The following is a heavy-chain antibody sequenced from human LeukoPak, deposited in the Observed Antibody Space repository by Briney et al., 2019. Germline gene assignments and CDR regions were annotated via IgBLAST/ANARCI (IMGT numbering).Heavy chain of an antibody. V-gene: IGHV4-31*03. CDR1: GGSISSGGYY. CDR3: ARERGPYYYDSSGYGHHGESDY. Sequence: PSETLSLTCTVSGGSISSGGYYWSWIRQHPGKGLEWIGDIYYSGSTYYNPSLKSRVTISVDASKNQFSLKLSSVTAADTAVYYCARERGPYYYDSSGYGHHGESDYWGQGTLVTVSS. D-gene: IGHD3-22*01. CDR2: IYYSGST. J-gene: IGHJ4*02.